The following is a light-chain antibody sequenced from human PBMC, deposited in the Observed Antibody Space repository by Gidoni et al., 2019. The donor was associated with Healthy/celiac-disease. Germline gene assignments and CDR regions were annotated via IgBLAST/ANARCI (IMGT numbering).Light chain of an antibody. V-gene: IGLV2-14*01. J-gene: IGLJ1*01. CDR1: SSDVGGYNY. CDR3: SSYTSSSTSYV. CDR2: EVS. Sequence: QSALTQPASVSGSPGQSTTIPCTGTSSDVGGYNYVSWYQQHPGKAPKLMIYEVSNRPSGVSNRFSGSKSGNTASLTTSGLQAEDEADYYCSSYTSSSTSYVFGTGTKVTVL.